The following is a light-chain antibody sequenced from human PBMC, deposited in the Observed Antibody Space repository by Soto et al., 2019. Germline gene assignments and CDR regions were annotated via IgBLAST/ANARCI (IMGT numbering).Light chain of an antibody. CDR1: NIGSKS. J-gene: IGLJ7*01. CDR2: YDS. V-gene: IGLV3-21*04. Sequence: SYALTQPPSVSVAPGKTARITCEGNNIGSKSVHWYQQKPGQAPVLIIYYDSDRPSGIPERFSGSNSGNTATLTISRVEAGDEADYYCQVWDTSTDHTVFGGGTQLTVL. CDR3: QVWDTSTDHTV.